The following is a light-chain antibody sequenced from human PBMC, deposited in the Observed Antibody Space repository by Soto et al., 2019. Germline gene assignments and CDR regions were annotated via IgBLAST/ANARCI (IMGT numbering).Light chain of an antibody. J-gene: IGLJ1*01. CDR3: RSYTRGSTV. CDR1: SSDIGAYDY. Sequence: QSALTQPASVSGSPGQSITISSTGTSSDIGAYDYVSWYQQHPDKAPKIMIFNVSNRPSVVSNRCSGSNSGNTASLTISWLHAEGEADYYCRSYTRGSTVFVTGTKVTVL. CDR2: NVS. V-gene: IGLV2-14*03.